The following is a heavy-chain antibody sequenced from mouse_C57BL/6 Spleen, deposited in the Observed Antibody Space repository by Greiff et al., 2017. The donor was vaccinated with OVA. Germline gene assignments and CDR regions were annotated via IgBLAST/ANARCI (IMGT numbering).Heavy chain of an antibody. Sequence: QVQLQQPGAELVKPGASVKLSCKASGYTFTSYWMHWVKQRPGQGLEWIGMIHPNSGSTNYNEKFKSKATLTVDKSSSTAYMQLSSLTSEDSAVYYCARWGDYYAMDYWGQGTSVTVSS. V-gene: IGHV1-64*01. J-gene: IGHJ4*01. CDR3: ARWGDYYAMDY. CDR1: GYTFTSYW. CDR2: IHPNSGST.